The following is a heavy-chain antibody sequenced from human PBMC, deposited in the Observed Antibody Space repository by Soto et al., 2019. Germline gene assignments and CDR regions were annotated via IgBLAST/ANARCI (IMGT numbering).Heavy chain of an antibody. CDR3: ASVRREVFDPVQEAPFDY. J-gene: IGHJ4*02. D-gene: IGHD3-3*01. CDR1: GYTFTSYA. V-gene: IGHV1-3*01. Sequence: QVQLVQSGAEVKKPGASVKVSCKASGYTFTSYAMHWVRQAPGQRLEWMGWINAGNGNTKYSQKFQGRVTINRDTSASTSYMERSSLRSEDTAVYYCASVRREVFDPVQEAPFDYWGQGTLVTVSS. CDR2: INAGNGNT.